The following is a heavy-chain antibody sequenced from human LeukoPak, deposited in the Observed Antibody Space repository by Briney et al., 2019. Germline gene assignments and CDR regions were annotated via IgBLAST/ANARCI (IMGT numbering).Heavy chain of an antibody. Sequence: GGSLRLSCAASGFTFSSYAMTWVRQAPGKGLEWVSVIYSGGSTYYADSVKGRFTISRDNSKNTLYLQMNSLRAEDTAVYYCARDPAGRDGYKGFDYWGQGTLVTVSS. CDR2: IYSGGST. CDR3: ARDPAGRDGYKGFDY. CDR1: GFTFSSYA. D-gene: IGHD5-24*01. V-gene: IGHV3-66*01. J-gene: IGHJ4*02.